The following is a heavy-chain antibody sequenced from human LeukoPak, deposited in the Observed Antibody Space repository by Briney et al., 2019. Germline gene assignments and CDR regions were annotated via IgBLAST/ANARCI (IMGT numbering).Heavy chain of an antibody. Sequence: PSETLSLTCAVYGGSFSGYYWSWLRQPPGKGLEWIGEINHSGSTNYNPSLKSRVTISVDTSKNQFSLKLSSVTAADTAVYYCARGRGGYCSSTSCPTPLDYWGQGTLVTVSS. CDR3: ARGRGGYCSSTSCPTPLDY. V-gene: IGHV4-34*01. D-gene: IGHD2-2*01. CDR1: GGSFSGYY. J-gene: IGHJ4*02. CDR2: INHSGST.